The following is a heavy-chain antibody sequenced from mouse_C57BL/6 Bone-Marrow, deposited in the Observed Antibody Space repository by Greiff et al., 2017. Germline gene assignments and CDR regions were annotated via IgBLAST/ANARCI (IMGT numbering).Heavy chain of an antibody. CDR2: IYPGSGNT. J-gene: IGHJ4*01. V-gene: IGHV1-76*01. D-gene: IGHD1-1*01. Sequence: VQLQQSGAELVRPGASVKLSCKASGYTFTDYYINWVKQRPGQGLEWIARIYPGSGNTYYNEKFKGKATLTAAKSSSTAYMQLSSLTSEDSAVYFCSRSRGSNYEDYAIDYWGQGTSVTVSS. CDR3: SRSRGSNYEDYAIDY. CDR1: GYTFTDYY.